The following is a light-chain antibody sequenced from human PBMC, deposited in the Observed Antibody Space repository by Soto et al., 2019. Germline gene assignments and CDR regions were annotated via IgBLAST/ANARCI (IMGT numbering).Light chain of an antibody. CDR3: QQYDNVPLT. Sequence: DIQMTQSPSSLSASVGDRVTITCQASQDITNDLNWYQQKPGKAHKVLIYEASNLETGVPSRFSGSGSGTGFTFTISSLQPEDIATYFCQQYDNVPLTFGWGTKVEIK. V-gene: IGKV1-33*01. J-gene: IGKJ4*01. CDR2: EAS. CDR1: QDITND.